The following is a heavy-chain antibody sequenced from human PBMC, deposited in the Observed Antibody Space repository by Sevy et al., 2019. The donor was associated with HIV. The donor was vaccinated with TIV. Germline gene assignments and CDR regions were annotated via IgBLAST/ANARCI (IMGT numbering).Heavy chain of an antibody. V-gene: IGHV4-59*01. CDR1: GGSISSYY. CDR3: ATITMVRGVRD. CDR2: IYYSGST. Sequence: SETLSLTCTVSGGSISSYYWSWIRQPPGKGLEWIGYIYYSGSTNYNPSLKSRVTISVDTSKNQFSLKLSSVTAADTAVYYCATITMVRGVRDWGQRTLVTVSS. D-gene: IGHD3-10*01. J-gene: IGHJ4*02.